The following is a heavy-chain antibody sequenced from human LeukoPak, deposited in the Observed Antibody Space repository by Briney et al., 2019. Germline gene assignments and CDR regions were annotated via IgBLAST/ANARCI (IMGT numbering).Heavy chain of an antibody. J-gene: IGHJ4*02. CDR2: INAGNGNT. CDR3: AREVWDDYVWGSYDY. D-gene: IGHD3-16*01. V-gene: IGHV1-3*01. Sequence: ASVKVSCKASGYTFTSYDINWVRQATGQRLEWMGWINAGNGNTKYSQKFQGRVTITRDTSASTAYMELSSLRSEDTAVYYCAREVWDDYVWGSYDYWGQGTLVTVSS. CDR1: GYTFTSYD.